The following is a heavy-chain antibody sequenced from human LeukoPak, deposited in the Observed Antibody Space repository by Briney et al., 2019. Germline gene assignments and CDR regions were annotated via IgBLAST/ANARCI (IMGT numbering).Heavy chain of an antibody. CDR3: ARGLHDRSWYGAH. D-gene: IGHD6-13*01. Sequence: GGSLRLSCAASGFTFSDYTVQWVRQALGKGLEWVALLPPDGSYQYYADSLKGRFTISRDNFKNALYLQMNSLRLEDTAVYYCARGLHDRSWYGAHWGQGTLLSVSS. V-gene: IGHV3-30*04. J-gene: IGHJ4*02. CDR1: GFTFSDYT. CDR2: LPPDGSYQ.